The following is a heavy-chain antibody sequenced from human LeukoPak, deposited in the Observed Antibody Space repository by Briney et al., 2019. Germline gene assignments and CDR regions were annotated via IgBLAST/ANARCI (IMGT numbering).Heavy chain of an antibody. CDR3: ATPPSNADAFDI. V-gene: IGHV1-24*01. J-gene: IGHJ3*02. D-gene: IGHD6-6*01. CDR1: GYTLTELS. CDR2: VDPEDDET. Sequence: ASVKVSCKVSGYTLTELSMHWVQQAPGKRLEWMGLVDPEDDETIYAEKFQGRVTITADTSTDTAYMELSSLRSEDTAVYYCATPPSNADAFDIWGQGTMVTVSS.